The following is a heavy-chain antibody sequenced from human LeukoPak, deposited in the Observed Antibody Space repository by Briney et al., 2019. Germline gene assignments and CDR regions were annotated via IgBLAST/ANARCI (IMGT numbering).Heavy chain of an antibody. V-gene: IGHV3-30*18. CDR2: ISYDGSNK. CDR1: GFTFSSYG. CDR3: AKDGSQLGYCSSTSCYAGGQAFDI. J-gene: IGHJ3*02. Sequence: PGGSLRLSCAASGFTFSSYGMHWVRQAPGKGLEWVAVISYDGSNKYYADSVKGRFTISRDNSKSTLYLQMNSLRAEDTAVYYCAKDGSQLGYCSSTSCYAGGQAFDIWGQGTMVTVSS. D-gene: IGHD2-2*01.